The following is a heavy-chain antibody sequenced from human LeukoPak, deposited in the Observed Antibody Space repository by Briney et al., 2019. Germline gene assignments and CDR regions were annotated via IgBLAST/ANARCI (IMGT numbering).Heavy chain of an antibody. J-gene: IGHJ4*02. Sequence: GESLRLSCAASGFSFSNCWMHWVRQAPGKGLVWVTRMNSDGSATYYADSVQGRFTISRDNAKNTLYLQMNSLRAEDTAMYFCAKGPNYFDSWGQGTLVTVSS. CDR2: MNSDGSAT. CDR1: GFSFSNCW. V-gene: IGHV3-74*01. CDR3: AKGPNYFDS.